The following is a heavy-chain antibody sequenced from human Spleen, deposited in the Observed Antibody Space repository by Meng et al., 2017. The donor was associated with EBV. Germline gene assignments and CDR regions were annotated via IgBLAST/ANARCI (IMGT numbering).Heavy chain of an antibody. V-gene: IGHV2-5*02. CDR1: GFSLSTSGVG. D-gene: IGHD2-2*01. CDR3: AHSYCSTSCYGYFQH. Sequence: QITLKEFGLPLVKPTQSLTLTCTFSGFSLSTSGVGVGWIRQPPGKALEWLALIYWDDDKRYSPSLKSRLTITKDTSKNQVVLTMTNMDPVDTATYYCAHSYCSTSCYGYFQHWGQGTLVTVSS. CDR2: IYWDDDK. J-gene: IGHJ1*01.